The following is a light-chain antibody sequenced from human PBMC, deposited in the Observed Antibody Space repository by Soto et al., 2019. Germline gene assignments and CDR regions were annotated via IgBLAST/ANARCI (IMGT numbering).Light chain of an antibody. J-gene: IGKJ1*01. Sequence: EIVMTHSPATLSVSPGERATLSCRSSQSVSSNLARYQQKPGQAPRLLIYGASTRATGIPARFSGSGSGTEFTLTISSLQSEDYAVYYCHQYNNWPPWKFGQGTKVDIK. CDR3: HQYNNWPPWK. CDR2: GAS. CDR1: QSVSSN. V-gene: IGKV3-15*01.